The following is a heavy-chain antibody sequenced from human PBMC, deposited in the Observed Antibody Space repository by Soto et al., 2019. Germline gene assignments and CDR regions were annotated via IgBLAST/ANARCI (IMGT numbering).Heavy chain of an antibody. CDR3: ARDLGYYDSSGYFDY. Sequence: QVHLVESGGGLVKPGGSLRLSCTVSGFAFRHNYLTWIRQAPGKGLEWLSYISTSGSPAYYADSVKGRFTISRDNAKNSLYLQMNSLRAEDTAVYYCARDLGYYDSSGYFDYWGQGTLVTVSS. V-gene: IGHV3-11*01. D-gene: IGHD3-22*01. CDR1: GFAFRHNY. J-gene: IGHJ4*02. CDR2: ISTSGSPA.